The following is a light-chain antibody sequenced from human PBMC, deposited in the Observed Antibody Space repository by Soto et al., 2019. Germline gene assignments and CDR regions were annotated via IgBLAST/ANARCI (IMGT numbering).Light chain of an antibody. CDR1: QTINTW. CDR2: EAS. CDR3: QQSATYPLT. V-gene: IGKV1-5*01. J-gene: IGKJ5*01. Sequence: IQLTQSPSTLSASVVDRVTIPCRASQTINTWLAWYQHKPGKAPNLLIYEASTLMRGGPSRFSGSGSGTEFTLTSSSLQPGDFATYSCQQSATYPLTFGQGTRLE.